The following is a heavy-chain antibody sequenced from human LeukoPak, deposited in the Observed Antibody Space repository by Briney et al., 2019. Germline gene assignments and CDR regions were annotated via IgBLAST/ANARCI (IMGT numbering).Heavy chain of an antibody. V-gene: IGHV3-23*01. CDR1: GFTFSSYG. J-gene: IGHJ4*02. Sequence: GGSLRLSCAASGFTFSSYGMSWVRQAPGKGLEWVSAISGSGGSTYYADSVKGRFTISRDNSKNTLYLQMNSLRAEDTAVYYCAKDATYYYDSSGYYPLDYWGQGTLVTVSS. CDR3: AKDATYYYDSSGYYPLDY. CDR2: ISGSGGST. D-gene: IGHD3-22*01.